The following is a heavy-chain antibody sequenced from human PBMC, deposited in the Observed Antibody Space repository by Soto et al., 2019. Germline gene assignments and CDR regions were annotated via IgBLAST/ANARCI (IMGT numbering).Heavy chain of an antibody. Sequence: ASVKVSCKASGYTITSYYMHWVQQAHEQGLEWMGIINASGGSTSYAQKFQGRVTMTRDTSTSTVYMGLSSLRSEDTAVYYCARDRSEKYQLPYSVDYWGQGTLVTVSS. V-gene: IGHV1-46*03. CDR1: GYTITSYY. CDR2: INASGGST. J-gene: IGHJ4*02. D-gene: IGHD2-2*01. CDR3: ARDRSEKYQLPYSVDY.